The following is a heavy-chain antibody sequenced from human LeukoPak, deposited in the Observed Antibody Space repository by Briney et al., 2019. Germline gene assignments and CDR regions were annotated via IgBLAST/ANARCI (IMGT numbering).Heavy chain of an antibody. CDR1: GYTFTSYY. V-gene: IGHV1-46*01. Sequence: ASVKVSCKASGYTFTSYYMHWVRQAPGQGLGWMGIINPSGGSTSYAQKFQGRVTMTRDMSTSTVYMELSSLRSEDTALYYCARDRGWYDYWGQGTLVTVSS. CDR2: INPSGGST. CDR3: ARDRGWYDY. J-gene: IGHJ4*02. D-gene: IGHD6-19*01.